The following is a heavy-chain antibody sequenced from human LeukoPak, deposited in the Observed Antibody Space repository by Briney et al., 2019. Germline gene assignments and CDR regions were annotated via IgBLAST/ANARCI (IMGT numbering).Heavy chain of an antibody. V-gene: IGHV4-61*01. J-gene: IGHJ4*02. CDR1: GYSISSGYY. D-gene: IGHD3-16*02. Sequence: SETLSLTCTVSGYSISSGYYWSWIRQPPGKGLECIGYIHYTGSTNYNPSLKSRVTISVDTSKNQFSLKLSSVTAADTAVYYCARDPNRGRYRNYFDYWGQGTLVTVSS. CDR2: IHYTGST. CDR3: ARDPNRGRYRNYFDY.